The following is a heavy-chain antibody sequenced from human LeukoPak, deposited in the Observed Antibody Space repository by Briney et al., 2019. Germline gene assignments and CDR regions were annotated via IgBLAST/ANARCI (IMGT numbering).Heavy chain of an antibody. Sequence: PSETLSLTCAVSGGSMSSGGYSWSWIRQPPGKGLEWIGYIYHSGSTYYNPSLKSRVTISVDRSKNQFSLKLSSVTAADTAVYYCARGGNCSGGSCYWVYFDYWGQGTLVTVSS. J-gene: IGHJ4*02. V-gene: IGHV4-30-2*01. D-gene: IGHD2-15*01. CDR1: GGSMSSGGYS. CDR2: IYHSGST. CDR3: ARGGNCSGGSCYWVYFDY.